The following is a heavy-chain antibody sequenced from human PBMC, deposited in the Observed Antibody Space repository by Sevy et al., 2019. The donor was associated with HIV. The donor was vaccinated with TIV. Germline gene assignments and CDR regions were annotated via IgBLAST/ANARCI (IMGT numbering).Heavy chain of an antibody. CDR3: ARAKVGASSSWSYYYYGMDV. D-gene: IGHD6-13*01. CDR1: GGSISSYY. J-gene: IGHJ6*02. Sequence: SDTLSLTCTVSGGSISSYYWSWIRQPPGKGLEWIGYIYDSGCTNYNPSLKSRVTISVDTSKNQFSLKLRFVSAADTAVYYCARAKVGASSSWSYYYYGMDVWGQGTPVTVSS. V-gene: IGHV4-59*01. CDR2: IYDSGCT.